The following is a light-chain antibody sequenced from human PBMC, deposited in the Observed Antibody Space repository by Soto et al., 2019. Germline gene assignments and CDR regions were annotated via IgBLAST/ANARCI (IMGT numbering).Light chain of an antibody. J-gene: IGKJ4*01. CDR3: QQRNSYTLT. V-gene: IGKV1-9*01. Sequence: DIHLTKSPSFLSASVGDRVTITCRASQDISDYLAWYQQRPGKAPNLLIYAPSTLQSGVPSRFSGSGSGTEFTLTISRLQPEYFATYSCQQRNSYTLTFAGGTKVEIK. CDR2: APS. CDR1: QDISDY.